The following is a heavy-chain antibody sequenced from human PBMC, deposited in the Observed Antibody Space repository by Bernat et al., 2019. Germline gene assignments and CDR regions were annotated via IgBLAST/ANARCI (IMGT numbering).Heavy chain of an antibody. CDR2: INSDGSST. CDR3: ARVRHLYTSGLAY. J-gene: IGHJ4*02. D-gene: IGHD6-19*01. CDR1: GVTFSGYW. V-gene: IGHV3-74*01. Sequence: EVQLVESGGGLVQPGGSLRLSCVASGVTFSGYWMHWVRQAPGKGLVWLSRINSDGSSTNYADSVKGRFTISRDNAKNTLYLQMNSLRVEDTAVYYCARVRHLYTSGLAYWGQGTVVTVSS.